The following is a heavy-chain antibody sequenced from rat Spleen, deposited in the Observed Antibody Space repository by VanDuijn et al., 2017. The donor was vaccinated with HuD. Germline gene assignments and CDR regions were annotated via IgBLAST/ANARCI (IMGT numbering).Heavy chain of an antibody. CDR2: ISYSGST. D-gene: IGHD4-3*01. V-gene: IGHV3-1*01. CDR1: GYSITSNF. Sequence: EVQLQESGPALVKPSQSLSLTCSVTGYSITSNFWGWIRKFPGNKMEWIGHISYSGSTSYNPSLNSRISITRDTSKNQLFLQLNSVTTEDTATYYCARLRSGLYYVMDAWGQGASVTVSS. J-gene: IGHJ4*01. CDR3: ARLRSGLYYVMDA.